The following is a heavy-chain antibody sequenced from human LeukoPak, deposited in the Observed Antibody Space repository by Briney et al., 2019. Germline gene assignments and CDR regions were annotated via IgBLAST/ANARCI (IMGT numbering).Heavy chain of an antibody. Sequence: GGSLRLSCAASGFTFSSYAMSWVRQAPGKGLEWVSAISGSGGSTYYADSVKGRFTISRDNSKNTLYLQMNSLRAEDTAVYYCARDQKSGSYANWFDPWGQGTLVTVSS. D-gene: IGHD1-26*01. J-gene: IGHJ5*02. V-gene: IGHV3-23*01. CDR3: ARDQKSGSYANWFDP. CDR2: ISGSGGST. CDR1: GFTFSSYA.